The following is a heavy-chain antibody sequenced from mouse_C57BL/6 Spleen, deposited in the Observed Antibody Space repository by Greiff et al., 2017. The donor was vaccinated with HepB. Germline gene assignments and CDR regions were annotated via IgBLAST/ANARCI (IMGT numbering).Heavy chain of an antibody. CDR3: TRDVYYYGSSLFAY. J-gene: IGHJ3*01. D-gene: IGHD1-1*01. CDR2: IDPETGGT. CDR1: GYTFTDYE. Sequence: VQLQQSGAELVRPGASVTLSCKASGYTFTDYEMHWVKQTPVHGLEWIGAIDPETGGTAYNQKFKGKAILTADKSSSTAYMELRSLTSEDSAVYYCTRDVYYYGSSLFAYWGQGTLVTVSA. V-gene: IGHV1-15*01.